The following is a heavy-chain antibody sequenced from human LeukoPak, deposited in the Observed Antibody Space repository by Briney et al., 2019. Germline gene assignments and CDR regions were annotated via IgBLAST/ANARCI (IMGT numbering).Heavy chain of an antibody. Sequence: ASVKVSSKASGYTFTSYGISWVRQAPGQGLEWMGWISACNGNTNYAQKLQGRVTMTTDTSTSTAYMELRSLRSDDTAVYYCARDITIFGVVTLPFQHWGQGTLVTVSS. D-gene: IGHD3-3*01. V-gene: IGHV1-18*01. CDR1: GYTFTSYG. CDR2: ISACNGNT. J-gene: IGHJ1*01. CDR3: ARDITIFGVVTLPFQH.